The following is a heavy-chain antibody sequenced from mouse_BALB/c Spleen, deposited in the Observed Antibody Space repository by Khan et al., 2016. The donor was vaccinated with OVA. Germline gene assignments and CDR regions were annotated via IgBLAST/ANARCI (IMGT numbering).Heavy chain of an antibody. CDR2: INPSTGYT. V-gene: IGHV1-7*01. D-gene: IGHD3-3*01. CDR1: GYTFTSYW. CDR3: ARWGPGKDY. J-gene: IGHJ2*01. Sequence: QVQLKQSGAELAKPGASVKMSCKASGYTFTSYWMHWVKQRPGQGLEWIGYINPSTGYTEYNQKFKDKATLTADKSSSTAYMQLSSLTSEDSAVDYCARWGPGKDYWGQGTTLTVSS.